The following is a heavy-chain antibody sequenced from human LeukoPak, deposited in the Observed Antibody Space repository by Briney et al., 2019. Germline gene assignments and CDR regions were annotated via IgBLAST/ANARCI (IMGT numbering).Heavy chain of an antibody. CDR2: VNPSGGST. CDR1: GYTFTSYY. V-gene: IGHV1-46*01. Sequence: ASVKVSCKASGYTFTSYYMHWVRQAPGQGLEWMGIVNPSGGSTSYAQKFQGRVTMTRDTSTSTVYMELSSLRSEDTAVYYCARVRSSGYPDYWGQGTLVTVSS. J-gene: IGHJ4*02. CDR3: ARVRSSGYPDY. D-gene: IGHD3-22*01.